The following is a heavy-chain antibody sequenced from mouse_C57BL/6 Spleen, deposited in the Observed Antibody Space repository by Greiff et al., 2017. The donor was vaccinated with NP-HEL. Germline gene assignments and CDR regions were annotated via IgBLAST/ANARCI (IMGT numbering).Heavy chain of an antibody. CDR3: ARPRYGSSSYYAMDY. Sequence: QVQLQQPGAELVKPGASVKMSCKASGYTFTSYWITWVKQRPGQGLEWIGDIYPGSGSTHYNEKFKSKATLTVDTSSSTAYIQLSSLTSEYSAVYYCARPRYGSSSYYAMDYWGQGTSVTVSS. V-gene: IGHV1-55*01. CDR1: GYTFTSYW. CDR2: IYPGSGST. J-gene: IGHJ4*01. D-gene: IGHD1-1*01.